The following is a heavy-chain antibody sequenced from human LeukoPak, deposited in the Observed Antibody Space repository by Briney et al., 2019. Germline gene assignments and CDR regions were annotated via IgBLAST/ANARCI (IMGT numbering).Heavy chain of an antibody. CDR3: ARESGQWLVLRGTDY. CDR1: GYTFTSYA. V-gene: IGHV7-4-1*02. Sequence: ASVKVSCKASGYTFTSYAMNWVRQAPGQGLEWMGWINTNTGNPTYAQGFTGRFVFSLDTSVSTAYLQISSLKAEDTAVYYCARESGQWLVLRGTDYWGQGTLDTVSS. D-gene: IGHD6-19*01. CDR2: INTNTGNP. J-gene: IGHJ4*02.